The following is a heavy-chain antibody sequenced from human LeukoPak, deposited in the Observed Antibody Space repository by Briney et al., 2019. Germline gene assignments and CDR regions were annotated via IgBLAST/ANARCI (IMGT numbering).Heavy chain of an antibody. D-gene: IGHD3-3*01. V-gene: IGHV1-69*01. CDR1: GGTFSSYA. J-gene: IGHJ6*02. CDR3: ARPLRFLEWLASPYYYGMDV. CDR2: IIPIFGTA. Sequence: SVKVSCKASGGTFSSYAISWVRQAPGQGLEWMGGIIPIFGTANYAQKFQGRVTITADESTSTAYMELSSLRSEDTAVYYCARPLRFLEWLASPYYYGMDVWGQGTTVTISS.